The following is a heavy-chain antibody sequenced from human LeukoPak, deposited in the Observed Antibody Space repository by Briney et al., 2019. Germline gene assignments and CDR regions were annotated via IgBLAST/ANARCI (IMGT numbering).Heavy chain of an antibody. J-gene: IGHJ4*02. D-gene: IGHD1-7*01. CDR3: ARDSDKLELPGY. CDR1: GGTFSSYA. CDR2: IIPIFGTA. V-gene: IGHV1-69*13. Sequence: ASVQVSCHASGGTFSSYAISWVRRAPGQGREWMGGIIPIFGTANYAQKFQGRVTITANESTSTAYMELSSLRSEDTAVYYCARDSDKLELPGYWGQGTLVTVSS.